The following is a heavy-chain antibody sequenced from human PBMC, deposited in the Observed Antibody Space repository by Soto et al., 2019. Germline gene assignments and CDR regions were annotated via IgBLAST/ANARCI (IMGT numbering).Heavy chain of an antibody. CDR1: GYPFIKYG. CDR2: IKVDSGYT. Sequence: QLQLVQSAAEVKKPGASVRVSCKAYGYPFIKYGISWIRQAPEQGLEWMGWIKVDSGYTNYAQKFQGRVTMTADTSSDRAFMEARSLRLYDTSVYFCATFYDTGFDTCGQGTLVSVSS. J-gene: IGHJ5*02. CDR3: ATFYDTGFDT. D-gene: IGHD3-9*01. V-gene: IGHV1-18*04.